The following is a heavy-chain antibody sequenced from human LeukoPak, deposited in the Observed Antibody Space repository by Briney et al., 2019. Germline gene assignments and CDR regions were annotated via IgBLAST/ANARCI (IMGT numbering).Heavy chain of an antibody. CDR2: LTFSGGST. J-gene: IGHJ3*01. V-gene: IGHV3-23*01. Sequence: PGGSLRLSCAASEFTFNIYAMSWVRQAPGKGLEWVSTLTFSGGSTYYADSVKGRFTISRDNSKNTLYLQMNSLRAEDTAVYYCAKGRTEYAYTSDALDVWGHGTMITVSS. CDR3: AKGRTEYAYTSDALDV. CDR1: EFTFNIYA. D-gene: IGHD2-2*02.